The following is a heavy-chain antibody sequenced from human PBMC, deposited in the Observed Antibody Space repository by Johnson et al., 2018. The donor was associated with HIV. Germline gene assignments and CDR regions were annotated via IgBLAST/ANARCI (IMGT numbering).Heavy chain of an antibody. CDR2: ISYDGNNK. Sequence: QVQLVESGGGVVQPGRSLRLSCAASGFTFSSYAIHWVRQAPGKGLEWVAVISYDGNNKYYADSVKGRFTISRDNSKNTLHLQMNSLRAEDTALYYCASQMYSGSSGGAFDIWGQGTMVTVSS. D-gene: IGHD1-26*01. CDR3: ASQMYSGSSGGAFDI. CDR1: GFTFSSYA. J-gene: IGHJ3*02. V-gene: IGHV3-30*04.